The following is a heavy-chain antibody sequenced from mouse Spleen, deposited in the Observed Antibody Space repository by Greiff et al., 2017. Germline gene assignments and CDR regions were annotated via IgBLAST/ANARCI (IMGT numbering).Heavy chain of an antibody. Sequence: VQLQESGPGLVQPSQSLSITCTVSGFSLTSYGVHWVRQSPGKGLEWLGVIWSGGSTDYNAAFISRLSISKDNSKSQVFFKMNSLQADDTATYYCASRYYPQDYAMDYWGQGTSVTVSS. D-gene: IGHD1-1*01. CDR2: IWSGGST. J-gene: IGHJ4*01. V-gene: IGHV2-2*01. CDR3: ASRYYPQDYAMDY. CDR1: GFSLTSYG.